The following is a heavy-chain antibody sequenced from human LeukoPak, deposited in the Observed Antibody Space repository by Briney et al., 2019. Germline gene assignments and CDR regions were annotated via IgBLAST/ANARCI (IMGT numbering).Heavy chain of an antibody. D-gene: IGHD3-22*01. J-gene: IGHJ4*02. V-gene: IGHV4-39*07. CDR3: ARGDSSGYYAPFDY. Sequence: SETLSLTCTVSGGSISSSSYYWGWIRQPPGKGLEWIGSIYYSGSTYYNPSLKSRVTISVDTSKNQFSLKLSSVTAADTAVYYCARGDSSGYYAPFDYWGQGTLVTVSS. CDR1: GGSISSSSYY. CDR2: IYYSGST.